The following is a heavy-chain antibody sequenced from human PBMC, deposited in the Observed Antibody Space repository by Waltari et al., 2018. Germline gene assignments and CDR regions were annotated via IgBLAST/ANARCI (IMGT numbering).Heavy chain of an antibody. CDR1: GGSFSGYY. J-gene: IGHJ4*02. D-gene: IGHD6-6*01. CDR2: INHSGST. CDR3: ARLDIAARLFDY. V-gene: IGHV4-34*01. Sequence: QVQLQQWGAGLLKPSETLSLTCAVYGGSFSGYYWSWIRQPPGKGLEWIGEINHSGSTNYNPSLKSRVTISVDTSKNQFSLKLSSVTAADTAVYYCARLDIAARLFDYWGQGTLVTVSS.